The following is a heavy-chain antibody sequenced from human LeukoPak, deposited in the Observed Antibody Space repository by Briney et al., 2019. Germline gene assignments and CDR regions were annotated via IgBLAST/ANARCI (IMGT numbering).Heavy chain of an antibody. CDR2: IRYDGSNK. V-gene: IGHV3-30*02. J-gene: IGHJ5*02. CDR1: GFTFSSYG. D-gene: IGHD1-20*01. CDR3: AKDYGITGTGGAWLDP. Sequence: PGGSLRLSCAASGFTFSSYGMHWVRQAPGKGLEWVAFIRYDGSNKNYGDSVKGRFTISRDNSKNMLYLQMNSLRAEDTSVYYCAKDYGITGTGGAWLDPWGQGTLVTVSS.